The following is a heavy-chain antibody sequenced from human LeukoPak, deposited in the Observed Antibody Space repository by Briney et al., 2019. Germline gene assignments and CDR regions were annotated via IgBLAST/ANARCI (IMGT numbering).Heavy chain of an antibody. CDR2: IYHSGST. D-gene: IGHD3-22*01. CDR3: ARQDYDSSGYYPSLFDY. V-gene: IGHV4-30-2*01. CDR1: GGSISSGGYY. J-gene: IGHJ4*02. Sequence: PPETLSLTCTVSGGSISSGGYYWSWIRQPPGKGLEWIGYIYHSGSTYYNPSLKSRVTISVDRSKNQFSLKLSSVTAADTAVYYCARQDYDSSGYYPSLFDYWGQGALVTVSS.